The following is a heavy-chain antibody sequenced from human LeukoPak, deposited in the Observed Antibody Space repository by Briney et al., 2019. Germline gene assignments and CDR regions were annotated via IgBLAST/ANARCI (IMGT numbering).Heavy chain of an antibody. Sequence: GGSLRLSCAASGFIFSNYAMSWVRQAPARGLEGVSSLRGDGETFYADSVKGRFTLSRDDSRNTVYLQLNNLRVEDTAVYYCAKASWVSSADAVLWGRGTLVTVSS. J-gene: IGHJ4*02. CDR2: LRGDGET. D-gene: IGHD2-8*01. V-gene: IGHV3-23*01. CDR3: AKASWVSSADAVL. CDR1: GFIFSNYA.